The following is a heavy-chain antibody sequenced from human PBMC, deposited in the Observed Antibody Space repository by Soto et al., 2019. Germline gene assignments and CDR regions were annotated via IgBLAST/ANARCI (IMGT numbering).Heavy chain of an antibody. CDR2: ITGNSAFT. CDR1: GFTFNRNA. CDR3: AKNRDYDYDAFDV. V-gene: IGHV3-23*01. Sequence: LRLSCAGSGFTFNRNAMSWVRQAPGKGLEWVSGITGNSAFTYYADSVKGRFIISRDNSKNTLYLQINTLRVEDTAVYYCAKNRDYDYDAFDVWGQGTVVTVSS. J-gene: IGHJ3*01. D-gene: IGHD3-16*01.